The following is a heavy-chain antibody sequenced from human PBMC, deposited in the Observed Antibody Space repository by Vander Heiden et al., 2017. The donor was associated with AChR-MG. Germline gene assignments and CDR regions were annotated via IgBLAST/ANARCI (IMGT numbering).Heavy chain of an antibody. V-gene: IGHV3-21*01. D-gene: IGHD5-12*01. Sequence: EVQLVESGGGLVKPGGSLRLSCAASGFTFSSYSMNWVRPVPGKGLEWVSSISSSSSYIYYADSVKGRFTISRDNAKNSLYLQMNSLRAEDTAVYYCASHPQHGYSGYDPPNWGQGTLVTVSS. CDR1: GFTFSSYS. CDR3: ASHPQHGYSGYDPPN. J-gene: IGHJ4*02. CDR2: ISSSSSYI.